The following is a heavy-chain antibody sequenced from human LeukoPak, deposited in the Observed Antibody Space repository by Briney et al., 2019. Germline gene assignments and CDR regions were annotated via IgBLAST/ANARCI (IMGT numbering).Heavy chain of an antibody. Sequence: GGSLRLSCAVSGFTFSSYSMSWVRQAPGKGLEWVSAISGSGDSTYYADSVKGRFTISRDNAKNSLYLQMNSLRVEDTAVYYCAKVAKYYYGSETYYFFEHWGQGTPVTASS. CDR1: GFTFSSYS. D-gene: IGHD3-10*01. J-gene: IGHJ4*02. V-gene: IGHV3-23*01. CDR3: AKVAKYYYGSETYYFFEH. CDR2: ISGSGDST.